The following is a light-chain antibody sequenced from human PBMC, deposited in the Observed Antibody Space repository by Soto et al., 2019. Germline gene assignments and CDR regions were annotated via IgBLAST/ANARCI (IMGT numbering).Light chain of an antibody. CDR1: QDITNY. Sequence: DIQMTQSPSSLSASVGDRVTITCQASQDITNYVTWYSQKPGKAPKLLISAASNSETGVPSRFSGSGTGTHFSLTISSLQPEDIATYYCQQYHNIPLTFGGGTKVAIK. J-gene: IGKJ4*01. V-gene: IGKV1-33*01. CDR3: QQYHNIPLT. CDR2: AAS.